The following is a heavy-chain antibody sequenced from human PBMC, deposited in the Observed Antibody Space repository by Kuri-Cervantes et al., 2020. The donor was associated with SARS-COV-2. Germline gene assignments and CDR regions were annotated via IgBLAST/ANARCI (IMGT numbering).Heavy chain of an antibody. J-gene: IGHJ4*02. V-gene: IGHV1-24*01. Sequence: ASVKVSCKVSGYTLTELSMHWVRQAPGKGLEWMGGFDPEDGETIYAQKFQGRVTMTTDTSTSTAYMELRSLRSDDTAVYYCARTGYSSSWSFDYWGQGTLVTVSS. CDR1: GYTLTELS. D-gene: IGHD6-13*01. CDR2: FDPEDGET. CDR3: ARTGYSSSWSFDY.